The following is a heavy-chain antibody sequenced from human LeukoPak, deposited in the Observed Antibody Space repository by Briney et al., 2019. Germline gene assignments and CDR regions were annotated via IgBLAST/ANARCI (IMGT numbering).Heavy chain of an antibody. CDR1: GFTFSSYA. Sequence: GGSLRLSCAASGFTFSSYAMSWVRQAPGKGLEWVSAISGSGGSTYYADSVKGRFTISRDNSKNTLYLRMNSLRAEDTAVYYCAKVGANILLWFGDYWGQGTLVTVSS. V-gene: IGHV3-23*01. D-gene: IGHD3-10*01. CDR2: ISGSGGST. J-gene: IGHJ4*02. CDR3: AKVGANILLWFGDY.